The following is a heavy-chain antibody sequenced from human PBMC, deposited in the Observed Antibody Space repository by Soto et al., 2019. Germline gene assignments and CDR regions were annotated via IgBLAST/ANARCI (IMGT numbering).Heavy chain of an antibody. CDR2: ISAYNGNT. CDR1: GYTFTSYG. Sequence: ASVKVSCKASGYTFTSYGISWVRQAPGQGLEWMGWISAYNGNTNYAQKLQGRVTMTRNTSISTAYMELSSLRSEDTAVYYCARDRAFDIWGQGTMVTVSS. V-gene: IGHV1-18*01. J-gene: IGHJ3*02. CDR3: ARDRAFDI.